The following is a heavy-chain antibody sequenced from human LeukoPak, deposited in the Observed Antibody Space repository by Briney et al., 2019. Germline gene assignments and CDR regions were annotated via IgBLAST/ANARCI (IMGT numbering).Heavy chain of an antibody. V-gene: IGHV4-59*12. CDR2: IYYSGST. J-gene: IGHJ3*02. CDR1: GGSISSYY. CDR3: ARDKWELRIAFDI. D-gene: IGHD1-26*01. Sequence: SETLSLTCTVSGGSISSYYWSWIRQPPGKGLEWIGYIYYSGSTNYNPSLKSRVTISVDTSKNQLSLKLSSVTAADTAVYYCARDKWELRIAFDIWGQGTMVTVSS.